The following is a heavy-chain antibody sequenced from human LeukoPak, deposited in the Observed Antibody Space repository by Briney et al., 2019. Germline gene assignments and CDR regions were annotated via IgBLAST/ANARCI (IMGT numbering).Heavy chain of an antibody. CDR3: ARDMTPTTYYYDSSGYPGDAFDI. D-gene: IGHD3-22*01. V-gene: IGHV3-30*04. CDR1: GFTFSSYA. J-gene: IGHJ3*02. Sequence: GGSLRLSCAASGFTFSSYAMHWVRQAPGKGLEWVAVISYDGSNKYYADSVKGRLTISRDNSKNTLYLQMNSLRAEDTAVYYCARDMTPTTYYYDSSGYPGDAFDIWGQGTMVTVSS. CDR2: ISYDGSNK.